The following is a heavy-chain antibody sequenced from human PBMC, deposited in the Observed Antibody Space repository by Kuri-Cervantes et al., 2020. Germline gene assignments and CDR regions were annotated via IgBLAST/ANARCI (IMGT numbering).Heavy chain of an antibody. J-gene: IGHJ4*02. CDR2: IYSGGST. CDR1: GFTFDDYA. V-gene: IGHV3-53*01. D-gene: IGHD3-22*01. Sequence: GESLKISCAASGFTFDDYAMHWARRAPGKGLALVSVIYSGGSTYYADSVKGRFTISRDNSKNTLYLQMNSLRAEDTAVYYCATGGTGDSSGYYERVYWGQGTLVTVSS. CDR3: ATGGTGDSSGYYERVY.